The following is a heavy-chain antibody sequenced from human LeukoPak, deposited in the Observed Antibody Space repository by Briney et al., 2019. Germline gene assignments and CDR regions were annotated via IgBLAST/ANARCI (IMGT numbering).Heavy chain of an antibody. CDR2: IYYSGST. Sequence: SETLSLTCSVSSGSISRNNYYWGWIRQPPGKGLEWIGYIYYSGSTYYNPSLKSRVTISVDTSKNQFSLKLSSVTAADTAVYYCARREDGRYTIDYWGQGTLVTVSS. CDR3: ARREDGRYTIDY. V-gene: IGHV4-39*01. CDR1: SGSISRNNYY. D-gene: IGHD5-24*01. J-gene: IGHJ4*02.